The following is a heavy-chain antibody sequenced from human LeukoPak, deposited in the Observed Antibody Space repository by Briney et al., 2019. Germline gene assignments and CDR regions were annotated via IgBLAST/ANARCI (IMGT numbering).Heavy chain of an antibody. D-gene: IGHD2-15*01. Sequence: PGGSLRLSCAASGFPVSYNYMNWVRQAPGKGLEWVSVIYSGGNTYYADSVKGRFTISRDNSKNTLYLQMNSLRVEDTAVYYCASKLGSHCSGDRCHYYYYYMDVWGKGTTVTVSS. J-gene: IGHJ6*03. V-gene: IGHV3-53*01. CDR1: GFPVSYNY. CDR3: ASKLGSHCSGDRCHYYYYYMDV. CDR2: IYSGGNT.